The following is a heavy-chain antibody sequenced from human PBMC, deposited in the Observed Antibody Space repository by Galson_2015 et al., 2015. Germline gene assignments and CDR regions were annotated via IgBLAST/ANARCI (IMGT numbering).Heavy chain of an antibody. J-gene: IGHJ4*02. CDR3: ARDANRGGEFDY. CDR2: IKYDGSQT. Sequence: SLRLSCAASGFTFRNYWMVWVRQTPEKGLQWVAKIKYDGSQTFYVDSVKGRFTISRDNAENSLDPQMNSLRADDTAVYYCARDANRGGEFDYWGQGALVTVSS. V-gene: IGHV3-7*03. D-gene: IGHD1-14*01. CDR1: GFTFRNYW.